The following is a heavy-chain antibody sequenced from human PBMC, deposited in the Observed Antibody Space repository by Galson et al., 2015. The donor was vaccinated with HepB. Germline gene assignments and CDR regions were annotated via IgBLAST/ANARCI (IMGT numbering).Heavy chain of an antibody. CDR1: GYTFTDYY. J-gene: IGHJ2*01. Sequence: SVKVSCKASGYTFTDYYVHWVRQAPGQGLEWMGGIIPIFGTANYTQKFQGRVTITADESTSTAYMELSSLRSEDTAVYYCARSRDIVVVVAAPWYLDLWGRGTLVTVSS. CDR3: ARSRDIVVVVAAPWYLDL. D-gene: IGHD2-15*01. CDR2: IIPIFGTA. V-gene: IGHV1-69*13.